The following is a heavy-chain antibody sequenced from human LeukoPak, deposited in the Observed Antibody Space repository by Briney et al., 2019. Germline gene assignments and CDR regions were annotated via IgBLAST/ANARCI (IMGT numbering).Heavy chain of an antibody. CDR1: GFTFRNYG. V-gene: IGHV3-30*02. D-gene: IGHD2-8*02. CDR2: IWSDGNNR. J-gene: IGHJ6*03. Sequence: PGGSLRLSCAASGFTFRNYGMHWVRQATGKGLEWVSFIWSDGNNRFYADSVKGRFTISRDNSKNMLYLQMDTLRAEDTALYYCAKEPGASVSGFYMGVWGKGTTVIVSS. CDR3: AKEPGASVSGFYMGV.